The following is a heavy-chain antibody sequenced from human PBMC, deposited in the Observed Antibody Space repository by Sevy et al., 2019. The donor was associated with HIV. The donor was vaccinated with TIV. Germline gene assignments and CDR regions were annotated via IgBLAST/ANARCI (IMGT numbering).Heavy chain of an antibody. CDR3: GQETFGGFES. D-gene: IGHD3-16*01. J-gene: IGHJ4*02. CDR1: GFTFSANW. Sequence: GESLKISCAASGFTFSANWMNWVRQAPGKGLEWVANIKGDGSDKHYVDSVEGRFTISRDNAKNLLYLQMNSLRVEDTAVYYCGQETFGGFESWGQGTLVTVSS. CDR2: IKGDGSDK. V-gene: IGHV3-7*01.